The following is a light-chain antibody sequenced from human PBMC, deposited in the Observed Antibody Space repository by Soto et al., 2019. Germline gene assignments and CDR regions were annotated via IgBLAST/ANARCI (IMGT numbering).Light chain of an antibody. Sequence: EIVMTQSPATLSVSPGERATLSCRASQSVTSNLAWYQQKPGQAPRLLIYGASTRATGIPARFSGSGSGTEFTLTISSLQSEDSAVYYCQQYNNWPSGTFGQGTKVEIK. V-gene: IGKV3-15*01. CDR1: QSVTSN. CDR2: GAS. CDR3: QQYNNWPSGT. J-gene: IGKJ1*01.